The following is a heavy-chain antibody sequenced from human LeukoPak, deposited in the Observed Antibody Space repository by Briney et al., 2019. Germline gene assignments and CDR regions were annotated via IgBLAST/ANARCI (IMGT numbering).Heavy chain of an antibody. J-gene: IGHJ4*02. CDR2: IWYDGSKA. CDR1: GFSFSTYG. Sequence: GGSLRLSCAASGFSFSTYGMHWVRQAPGKGLEWVAVIWYDGSKAYYADSVTGRFTISRDNSNNRVYLQMNSLRAEDTAVYYCAKGSHGYSSVYYDYWGQGTLVTVSS. D-gene: IGHD6-19*01. V-gene: IGHV3-33*06. CDR3: AKGSHGYSSVYYDY.